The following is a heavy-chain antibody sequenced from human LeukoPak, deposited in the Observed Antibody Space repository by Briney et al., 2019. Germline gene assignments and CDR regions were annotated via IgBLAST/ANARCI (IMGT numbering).Heavy chain of an antibody. CDR2: INPNSGGT. D-gene: IGHD6-19*01. Sequence: ASVKVSCKASGYTFTGCYMHWVRQAPGQGLEWMGWINPNSGGTNYAQKFQGRVTMTRDTSISTAYMELSRLRSDDTAVYYCARDIVFGYSSGWYNXYFDLWGRGTLVTVSS. V-gene: IGHV1-2*02. J-gene: IGHJ2*01. CDR1: GYTFTGCY. CDR3: ARDIVFGYSSGWYNXYFDL.